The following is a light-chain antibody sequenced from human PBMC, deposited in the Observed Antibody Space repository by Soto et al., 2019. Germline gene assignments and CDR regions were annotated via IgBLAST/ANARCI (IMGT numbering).Light chain of an antibody. CDR3: QQYNNWPYT. J-gene: IGKJ2*01. V-gene: IGKV3-15*01. CDR1: QSVNNN. CDR2: GAS. Sequence: EVVMTQSPATLSVSPGERANLSCRASQSVNNNLAWYQQKPGQAPRLLIFGASTRATGFPARFSGSGSGTEFTLTISSLQSEDFAVYYCQQYNNWPYTFGQGTKLEIK.